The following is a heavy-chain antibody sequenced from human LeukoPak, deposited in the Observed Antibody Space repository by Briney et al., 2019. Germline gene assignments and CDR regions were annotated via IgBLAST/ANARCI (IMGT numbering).Heavy chain of an antibody. D-gene: IGHD3-10*01. Sequence: GGSLRLSCVASGFTFSKYAMTCVRQAPGKGLEWVSSISGSGTTYYADSVKGRFTVSRDNSKNTLYLQLNSLRAEDTAVYYCAKDPMVRGSTYDYWGQGTLVTVSS. CDR3: AKDPMVRGSTYDY. V-gene: IGHV3-23*01. J-gene: IGHJ4*02. CDR1: GFTFSKYA. CDR2: ISGSGTT.